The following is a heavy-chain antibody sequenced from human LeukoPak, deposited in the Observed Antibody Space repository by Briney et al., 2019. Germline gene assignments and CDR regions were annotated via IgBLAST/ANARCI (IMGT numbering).Heavy chain of an antibody. J-gene: IGHJ3*02. Sequence: GESLKISCKGSGYSFTSYWIGWVRQMPGKGLEWMGIIYPGDSDTRYSPSFQGQVTISADKPISTAYLQWSSLKASDTAMYYCARHLSLAPGELHPYDAFDIWGQGTMVTVSS. D-gene: IGHD1-26*01. CDR3: ARHLSLAPGELHPYDAFDI. V-gene: IGHV5-51*01. CDR2: IYPGDSDT. CDR1: GYSFTSYW.